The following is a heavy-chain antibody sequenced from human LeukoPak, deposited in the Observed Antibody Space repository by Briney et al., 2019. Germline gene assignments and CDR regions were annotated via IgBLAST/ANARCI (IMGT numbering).Heavy chain of an antibody. CDR1: GFTFTNYL. CDR2: INQDGSEK. J-gene: IGHJ4*02. D-gene: IGHD3-10*01. Sequence: PGGSLRLSCSAYGFTFTNYLMTWVRQAPGKGLEWVANINQDGSEKYYGDSVKGRFTISRDNAKNSLYLQMNSLRAEDTAVFYCARDPGITMERSDYWGQGTLVTVSS. V-gene: IGHV3-7*01. CDR3: ARDPGITMERSDY.